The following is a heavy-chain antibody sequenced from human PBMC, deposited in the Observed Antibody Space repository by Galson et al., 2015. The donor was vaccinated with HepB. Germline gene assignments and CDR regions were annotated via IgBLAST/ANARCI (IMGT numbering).Heavy chain of an antibody. CDR1: GFTFTSSA. D-gene: IGHD3-16*01. J-gene: IGHJ6*02. V-gene: IGHV1-58*01. CDR2: IVVGSGNT. CDR3: AAVYGGRTAPSYYYYYGMDV. Sequence: SVKVSCKASGFTFTSSAVQWVRQARGQRLEWIGWIVVGSGNTNYAQKFQERVTITRDMSTSTAYMELSSLRSEDTAVYDCAAVYGGRTAPSYYYYYGMDVWGQGTTVTVSS.